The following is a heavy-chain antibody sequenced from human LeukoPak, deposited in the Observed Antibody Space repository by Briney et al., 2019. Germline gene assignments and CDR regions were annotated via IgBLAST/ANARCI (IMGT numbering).Heavy chain of an antibody. Sequence: SESLSLTCAVYGASLGDYYWSWIRQSPETGLEWIREINRSGTTNYNPSLESRITISEVTSKNQFLLKLYFVTAADTAVYYCARGRWDVRFQHWGQGTLVTVSS. CDR2: INRSGTT. CDR1: GASLGDYY. D-gene: IGHD4-23*01. V-gene: IGHV4-34*01. CDR3: ARGRWDVRFQH. J-gene: IGHJ1*01.